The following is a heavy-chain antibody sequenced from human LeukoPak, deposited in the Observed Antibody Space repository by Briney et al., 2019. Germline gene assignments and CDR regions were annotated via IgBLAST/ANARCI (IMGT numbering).Heavy chain of an antibody. Sequence: SETLSLTCAVSGGSISSSSWWSWVRQPPGKGLEWIGSIYYSGSTYYNPSLKSRVTISVDTSKNQFSLKLSSVTAADTAVYYCARHRPYFGYWGQGTLVTVSS. V-gene: IGHV4-39*01. D-gene: IGHD6-6*01. J-gene: IGHJ4*02. CDR1: GGSISSSSW. CDR3: ARHRPYFGY. CDR2: IYYSGST.